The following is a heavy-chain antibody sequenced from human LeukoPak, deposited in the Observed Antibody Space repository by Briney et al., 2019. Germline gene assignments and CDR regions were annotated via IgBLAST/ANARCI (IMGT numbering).Heavy chain of an antibody. D-gene: IGHD2-15*01. CDR3: AYCTGGTCYRASAFDF. Sequence: GGSLRLSCAASDFTFISYSMNWVRQAPGKGLEWVSAISGSSTYISYADSVKGRFTVSRYNAKNSLYLQMNSLRAEDTAVYYCAYCTGGTCYRASAFDFWGQGTMVIVSS. J-gene: IGHJ3*01. CDR1: DFTFISYS. V-gene: IGHV3-21*06. CDR2: ISGSSTYI.